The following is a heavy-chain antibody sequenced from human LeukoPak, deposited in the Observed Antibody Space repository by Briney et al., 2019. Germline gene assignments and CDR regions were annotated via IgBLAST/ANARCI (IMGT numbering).Heavy chain of an antibody. J-gene: IGHJ6*02. D-gene: IGHD6-19*01. CDR2: IYYSGTT. CDR3: ASIAVAGYYYYGMDV. CDR1: GGSISSSSYY. V-gene: IGHV4-39*07. Sequence: SETLSLTCTVSGGSISSSSYYWARVRQPPGKGLEWIGSIYYSGTTYYNPSLKSRVTISADTSKKQFSLKLSSVTAAETAVYYCASIAVAGYYYYGMDVWGQGTTVTVSS.